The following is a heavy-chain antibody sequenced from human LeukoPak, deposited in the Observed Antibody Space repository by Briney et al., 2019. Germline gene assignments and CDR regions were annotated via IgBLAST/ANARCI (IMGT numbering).Heavy chain of an antibody. Sequence: SGTLSLTCTVSGVSISTFYWSWIRQPPGKGLEWIGYLYYSGSTNYNPSLKSRVTISVDTSKSQFSLKLSSVTAADTAVYYCARHRTTVVTNLDYWGQGTLVTVSS. J-gene: IGHJ4*02. V-gene: IGHV4-59*08. CDR2: LYYSGST. CDR1: GVSISTFY. CDR3: ARHRTTVVTNLDY. D-gene: IGHD4-17*01.